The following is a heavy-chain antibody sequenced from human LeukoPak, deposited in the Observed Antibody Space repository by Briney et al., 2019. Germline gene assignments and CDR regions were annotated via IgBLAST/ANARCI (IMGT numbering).Heavy chain of an antibody. V-gene: IGHV1-2*02. CDR1: GYTFTGYY. Sequence: GASVKVSCKASGYTFTGYYMHWVRQAPGQGLEWMGWINPNSGGTNDAQKFQGRVTMTRDTSISTAYMELSRLRSDDTAVYYCARAFIRWRVAVAGSWFDPWGQGTLVTVSS. J-gene: IGHJ5*02. CDR2: INPNSGGT. D-gene: IGHD6-19*01. CDR3: ARAFIRWRVAVAGSWFDP.